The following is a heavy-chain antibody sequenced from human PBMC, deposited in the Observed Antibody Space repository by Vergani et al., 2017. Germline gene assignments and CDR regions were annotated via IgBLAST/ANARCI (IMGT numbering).Heavy chain of an antibody. CDR1: GFTVSSNY. J-gene: IGHJ6*02. CDR2: IYSGGST. CDR3: ARDKGLTMFGAPRGYYYGMDV. D-gene: IGHD3-3*01. Sequence: EVQLVESGGGLVQPGGSLRLSCAASGFTVSSNYMSWVRQAPGKGLEWVSVIYSGGSTYYADSVKGRFTISRHNSKNTLYLQMNSLRAEDTAVYYCARDKGLTMFGAPRGYYYGMDVWGQGTTVTVSS. V-gene: IGHV3-53*04.